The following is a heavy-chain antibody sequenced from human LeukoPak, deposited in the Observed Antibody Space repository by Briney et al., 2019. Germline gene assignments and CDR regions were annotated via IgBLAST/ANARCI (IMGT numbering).Heavy chain of an antibody. CDR2: TNGDGSST. J-gene: IGHJ4*02. CDR3: ARLGNIYCSRTSCSLDY. D-gene: IGHD2-2*01. V-gene: IGHV3-74*01. Sequence: HSGRSLRPSCVASGLTFSTYWLHWVRQAPGKGLVWVSRTNGDGSSTSYADSVKGRFTISRDNAKNTLYLQMNSLRAEDTAVYYCARLGNIYCSRTSCSLDYWGQGTLVTVSS. CDR1: GLTFSTYW.